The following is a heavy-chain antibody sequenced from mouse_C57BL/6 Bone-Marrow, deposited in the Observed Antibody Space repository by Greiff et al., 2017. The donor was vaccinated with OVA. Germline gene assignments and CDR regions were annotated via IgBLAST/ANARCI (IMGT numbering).Heavy chain of an antibody. V-gene: IGHV1-7*01. CDR1: GYTFTSYW. Sequence: QVQLKESGAELAKPGASVKLSCKASGYTFTSYWMHWVKQRPGQGLEWIGYINPSSGYTKYNQKFKDKATLTADKSSSTAYMQLSSLTYEDSAVYYCARTTVVAPGYFDYWGQGTTLTVSS. CDR2: INPSSGYT. J-gene: IGHJ2*01. CDR3: ARTTVVAPGYFDY. D-gene: IGHD1-1*01.